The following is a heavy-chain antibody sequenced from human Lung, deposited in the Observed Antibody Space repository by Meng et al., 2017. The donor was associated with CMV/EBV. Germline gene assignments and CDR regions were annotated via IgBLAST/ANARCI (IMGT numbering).Heavy chain of an antibody. CDR1: GYTFTGYY. CDR2: INPNSGGT. CDR3: ARGSIVVVPAAINDMDV. V-gene: IGHV1-2*02. J-gene: IGHJ6*02. Sequence: ASVKVSCKASGYTFTGYYMHWVRQAPGQGLEWMGWINPNSGGTNYAQKFQGRVTMTRDTSISTAYMELSRLRSDDTAVYYCARGSIVVVPAAINDMDVWGQGTTVTVSS. D-gene: IGHD2-2*02.